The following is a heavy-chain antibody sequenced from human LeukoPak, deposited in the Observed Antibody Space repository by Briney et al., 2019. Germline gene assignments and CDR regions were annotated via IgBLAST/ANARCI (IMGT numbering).Heavy chain of an antibody. CDR3: AKFVRDYYDSSGYFGY. J-gene: IGHJ4*02. V-gene: IGHV4-34*01. CDR2: INHSGST. CDR1: GGSISSYY. D-gene: IGHD3-22*01. Sequence: KPSETLSLTCTVSGGSISSYYWSWIRQPPGKGLKWIGEINHSGSTNYNPSLKSRVTLSVDTSKNQFSLKLSSVTAADTAVYYCAKFVRDYYDSSGYFGYWGQGTLVTVSS.